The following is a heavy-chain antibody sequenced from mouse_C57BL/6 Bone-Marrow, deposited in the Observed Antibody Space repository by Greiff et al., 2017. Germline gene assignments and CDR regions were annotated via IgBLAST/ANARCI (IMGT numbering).Heavy chain of an antibody. Sequence: QVQLQQPGAELVMPGASVKLSCKASGYTFTSYWMHWVKQRPGQGLEWIGEIDPSDSYTNYNQKFKGKSTLTVDKSSSTAYMQLSSLTSEDSAVYYCARKGMLSAWFAYWGQGTLVTVSA. CDR2: IDPSDSYT. J-gene: IGHJ3*01. V-gene: IGHV1-69*01. CDR1: GYTFTSYW. CDR3: ARKGMLSAWFAY. D-gene: IGHD3-2*02.